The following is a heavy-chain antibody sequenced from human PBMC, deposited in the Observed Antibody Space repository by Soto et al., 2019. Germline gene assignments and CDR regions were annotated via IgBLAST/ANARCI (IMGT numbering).Heavy chain of an antibody. CDR2: IIPISGTA. V-gene: IGHV1-69*01. CDR3: ARSQGSSTSLEIYYYYYYGRGV. Sequence: QVQLVQSGAEVKKPGSSVKVSCKASGGTFSSYAISWVRQAPGQGLEWMGGIIPISGTANYAQKFQGRVTITADESTSTAYMELSSLRSEDTAVYYCARSQGSSTSLEIYYYYYYGRGVWGQGTTVTVSS. J-gene: IGHJ6*02. D-gene: IGHD2-2*01. CDR1: GGTFSSYA.